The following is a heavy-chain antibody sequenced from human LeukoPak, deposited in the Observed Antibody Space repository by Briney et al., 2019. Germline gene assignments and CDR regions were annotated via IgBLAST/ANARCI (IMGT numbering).Heavy chain of an antibody. CDR3: VRFAAGPDPYYP. D-gene: IGHD6-25*01. Sequence: SVKVSCKVSGYTLTELSMHWVRQAPGKGLEWMGGFDPEDGETIYAQNFQGRVTMTEDTSTDTAYMELNNLTSEDPAVYYCVRFAAGPDPYYPWGQGTLVTVSS. J-gene: IGHJ5*02. CDR1: GYTLTELS. CDR2: FDPEDGET. V-gene: IGHV1-24*01.